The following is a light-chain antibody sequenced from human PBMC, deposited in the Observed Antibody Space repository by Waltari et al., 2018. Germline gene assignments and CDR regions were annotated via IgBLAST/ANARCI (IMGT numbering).Light chain of an antibody. J-gene: IGKJ3*01. V-gene: IGKV2-29*03. Sequence: EIVMTQTPLPLSVTPGKPASLSCKSSHSLLNSDGKTYLYWYLQNPGQSPQLLLYEVPSRFSGVPDRFSGSGSGTDFTLKISRVEAEDVGVYYCMQGGFSFGPGTKVDIK. CDR2: EVP. CDR1: HSLLNSDGKTY. CDR3: MQGGFS.